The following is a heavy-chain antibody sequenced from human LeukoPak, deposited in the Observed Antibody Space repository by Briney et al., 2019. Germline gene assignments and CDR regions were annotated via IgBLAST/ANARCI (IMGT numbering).Heavy chain of an antibody. J-gene: IGHJ6*03. CDR3: ARDTYYYDSSGYPYYYMDV. CDR1: GITVSNNY. CDR2: ISSSGSTI. D-gene: IGHD3-22*01. V-gene: IGHV3-11*04. Sequence: GGSLRLSCAASGITVSNNYISWVRQAPGKGLEWVSYISSSGSTIYYADSVKGRFTISRDNAKNSLYLQMNSLRAEDTAVYYCARDTYYYDSSGYPYYYMDVWGKGTTVTISS.